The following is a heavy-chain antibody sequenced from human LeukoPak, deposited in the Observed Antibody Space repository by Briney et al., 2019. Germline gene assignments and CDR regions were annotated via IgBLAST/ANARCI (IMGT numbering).Heavy chain of an antibody. CDR2: TYYRSKWYN. V-gene: IGHV6-1*01. CDR1: GGSVSSNNAT. J-gene: IGHJ5*02. D-gene: IGHD6-19*01. CDR3: ARDRAVAGTINWLDP. Sequence: SQTLSLTCAISGGSVSSNNATWNWIRQSPSRGLEWLGRTYYRSKWYNDYAVSVKSRITVNPDTSKNQFSLQLNSVTPEDTAVYYCARDRAVAGTINWLDPWGQGTLVTVSS.